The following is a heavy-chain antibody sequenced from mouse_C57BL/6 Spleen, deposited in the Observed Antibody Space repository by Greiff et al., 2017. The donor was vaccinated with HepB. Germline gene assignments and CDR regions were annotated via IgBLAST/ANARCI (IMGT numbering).Heavy chain of an antibody. J-gene: IGHJ3*01. Sequence: VKLQESGAELVRPGASVTLSCKASGYTFTDYEMHWVKQTPVHGLEWIGAIDPETGGTAYNQKFKGKAILTADKSSSTAYMELRSLTSEDSAVYYCTREGAWFAYWGQGTLVTVSA. V-gene: IGHV1-15*01. CDR1: GYTFTDYE. CDR2: IDPETGGT. CDR3: TREGAWFAY.